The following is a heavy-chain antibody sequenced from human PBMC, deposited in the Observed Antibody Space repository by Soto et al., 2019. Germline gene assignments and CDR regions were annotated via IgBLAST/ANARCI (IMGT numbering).Heavy chain of an antibody. CDR2: INYSGST. Sequence: QVQLQESGPGLVKPSQTLSLTCTVSGGSISSGDYYWSWIRQPPGKGLEWIGYINYSGSTYYIPSLKSRVTISADTSKNHFSLKLSSVTAADTAVYYCARADDYSSRFDYWGQGTLVTVSS. CDR3: ARADDYSSRFDY. J-gene: IGHJ4*02. D-gene: IGHD4-4*01. CDR1: GGSISSGDYY. V-gene: IGHV4-30-4*01.